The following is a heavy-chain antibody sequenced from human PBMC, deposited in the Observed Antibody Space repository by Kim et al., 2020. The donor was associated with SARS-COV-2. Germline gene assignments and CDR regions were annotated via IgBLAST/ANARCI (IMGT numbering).Heavy chain of an antibody. D-gene: IGHD6-13*01. V-gene: IGHV1-46*01. CDR2: ST. J-gene: IGHJ4*02. Sequence: STKYAQKCQGRVTLTRDTSTSTVYMELSSLRSEDTAVYYCARDLVAAADWGQGTLVTVSS. CDR3: ARDLVAAAD.